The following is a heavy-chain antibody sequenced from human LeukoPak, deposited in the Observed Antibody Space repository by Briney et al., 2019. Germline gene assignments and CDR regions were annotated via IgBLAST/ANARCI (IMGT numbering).Heavy chain of an antibody. CDR3: ARDLSTSSNWELDY. CDR2: INPNSGGT. J-gene: IGHJ4*02. V-gene: IGHV1-2*02. Sequence: ASVKVSCKASGYTFSDYYTHWVRQAPGQGLEWMGWINPNSGGTRYAQQFQGRVTMTRDTSIGTVYMELSTLRSDDTAVYYCARDLSTSSNWELDYWGQGTLVTDSS. D-gene: IGHD1-1*01. CDR1: GYTFSDYY.